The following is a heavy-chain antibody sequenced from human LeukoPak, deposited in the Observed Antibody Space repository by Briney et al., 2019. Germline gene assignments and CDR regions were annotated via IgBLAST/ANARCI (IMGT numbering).Heavy chain of an antibody. J-gene: IGHJ4*02. D-gene: IGHD3-10*01. V-gene: IGHV1-69*10. CDR3: ARDSEVIYYFDY. CDR2: IIPILGTA. CDR1: GGTFSSYA. Sequence: SVKVSCKASGGTFSSYAISWVRQAPGQGLEWMGGIIPILGTANYAQKLQGRVTMTTDTSTSTAYMELRSLRSDDTAVYYCARDSEVIYYFDYWGQGTLVTVSS.